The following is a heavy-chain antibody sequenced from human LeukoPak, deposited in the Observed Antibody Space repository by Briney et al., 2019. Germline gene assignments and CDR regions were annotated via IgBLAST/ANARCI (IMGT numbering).Heavy chain of an antibody. V-gene: IGHV3-7*01. CDR1: GFTFSSYW. D-gene: IGHD6-13*01. CDR2: IKPDGSEE. CDR3: TLVTRATAAVDY. J-gene: IGHJ4*02. Sequence: GGSLRLSCAASGFTFSSYWMSWVRQVSGKGLEWVANIKPDGSEEYYVDSVKGRFTISRDNAEKSLYLQMNSLRVEDTAVYYCTLVTRATAAVDYWGQGPLVTVSS.